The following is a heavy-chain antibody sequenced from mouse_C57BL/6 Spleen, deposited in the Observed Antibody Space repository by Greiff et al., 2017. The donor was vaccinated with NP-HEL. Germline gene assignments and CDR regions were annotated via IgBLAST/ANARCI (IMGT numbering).Heavy chain of an antibody. V-gene: IGHV2-2*01. J-gene: IGHJ4*01. CDR3: ARNPAYYSNSYYYAMDY. CDR1: GFSLTSYG. Sequence: VQRVESGPGLVQPSQSLSITCTVSGFSLTSYGVHWVRQSPGKGLEWLGVIWSGGSTDYNAAFISRLSISKDNSKSQVFFKMNSLQADDTAIYYCARNPAYYSNSYYYAMDYWGQGTSVTVSS. CDR2: IWSGGST. D-gene: IGHD2-5*01.